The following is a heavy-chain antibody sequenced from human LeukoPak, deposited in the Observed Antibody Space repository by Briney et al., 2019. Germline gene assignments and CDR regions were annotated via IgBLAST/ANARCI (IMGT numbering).Heavy chain of an antibody. V-gene: IGHV1-8*02. CDR3: ARTDGDLDY. CDR2: MNPKSGYT. D-gene: IGHD4-17*01. Sequence: GASVKVSCKASGYTFTSYYMHWVRQAPGQGLEWMGWMNPKSGYTGNAQKFQGRITMTRNTAISTAYMELSSLRSEDTAVYYCARTDGDLDYWGQGTLVAVSS. J-gene: IGHJ4*02. CDR1: GYTFTSYY.